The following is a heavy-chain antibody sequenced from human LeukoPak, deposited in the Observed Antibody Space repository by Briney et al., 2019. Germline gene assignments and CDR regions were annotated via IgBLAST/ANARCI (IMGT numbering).Heavy chain of an antibody. CDR1: GFTVSADY. D-gene: IGHD3-10*01. CDR2: YSGGDT. CDR3: ARLWGFDY. J-gene: IGHJ4*02. Sequence: GGSLRLSCAAFGFTVSADYMSWVRQAPGKGLEWVSIYSGGDTYYAGSVKGRFTISRDNSKNTLYLQMNSLRAEDTAVYYCARLWGFDYWGQGTLVTVSS. V-gene: IGHV3-66*02.